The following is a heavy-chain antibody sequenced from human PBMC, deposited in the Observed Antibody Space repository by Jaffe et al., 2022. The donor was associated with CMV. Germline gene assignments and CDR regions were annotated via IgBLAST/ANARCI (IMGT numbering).Heavy chain of an antibody. J-gene: IGHJ4*02. CDR3: TREAIAVTVYSFDY. CDR2: ISSFSDYI. CDR1: EFTFTSYT. V-gene: IGHV3-21*02. D-gene: IGHD2-21*02. Sequence: EEQLVESGGGLVEPGGSLRLSCSASEFTFTSYTMSWVRQAPGRGLEWVSSISSFSDYIYYADSVKGRFTISRDNAKNSVFLQMNSLRADDTALYYCTREAIAVTVYSFDYWGQGTPVTVSS.